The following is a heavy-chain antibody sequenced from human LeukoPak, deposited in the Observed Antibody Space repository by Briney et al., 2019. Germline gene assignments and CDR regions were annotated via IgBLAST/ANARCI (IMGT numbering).Heavy chain of an antibody. D-gene: IGHD3-3*01. V-gene: IGHV3-23*01. CDR1: GFTLSSYA. CDR3: AKVNGLPFLEWSSGP. Sequence: PGGSLRLSCAASGFTLSSYAMSWVRQAPGKGLEWVSAISGSGGSTYYADSVKGRFTISRDNSKNTLYLQMNSLIAEDTAVYYCAKVNGLPFLEWSSGPWGQGTLVTVSS. CDR2: ISGSGGST. J-gene: IGHJ5*02.